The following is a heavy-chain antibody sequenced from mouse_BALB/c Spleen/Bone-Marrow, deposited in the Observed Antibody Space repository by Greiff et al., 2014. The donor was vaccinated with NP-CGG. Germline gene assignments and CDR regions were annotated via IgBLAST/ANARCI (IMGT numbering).Heavy chain of an antibody. V-gene: IGHV1-69*02. CDR2: IYPSDSYT. J-gene: IGHJ3*01. CDR3: TRGDYYGSSSFAY. CDR1: GYTFTSYW. Sequence: QVQLQQSGAELVRPGASVKLSCKASGYTFTSYWINWGKQRPGQGLEWIGNIYPSDSYTNYNQKFKDKATLTVDKSSSTAYMQLSSPTSEDSAVYYCTRGDYYGSSSFAYWGQGTLVTVSA. D-gene: IGHD1-1*01.